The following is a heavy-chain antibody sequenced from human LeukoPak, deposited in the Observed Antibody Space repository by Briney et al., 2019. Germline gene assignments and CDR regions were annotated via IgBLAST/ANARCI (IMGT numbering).Heavy chain of an antibody. Sequence: ASVKVSCKASGGTFSSYAISWVRQAPGQGLEWMGRIIPILGIANYAQKFQGRVTITADKSTSTAYMELSSLRSEDTAVYYCARSRDGYNYVYYYGMDVWGQGTTVTVSS. D-gene: IGHD5-24*01. V-gene: IGHV1-69*04. CDR3: ARSRDGYNYVYYYGMDV. CDR2: IIPILGIA. CDR1: GGTFSSYA. J-gene: IGHJ6*02.